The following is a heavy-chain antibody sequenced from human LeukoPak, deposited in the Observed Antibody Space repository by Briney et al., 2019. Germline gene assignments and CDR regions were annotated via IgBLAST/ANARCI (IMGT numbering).Heavy chain of an antibody. CDR1: GYTFTDYY. J-gene: IGHJ5*02. Sequence: GASVKVSCKASGYTFTDYYMHWVRQAPGQGLEWMGWINPNSGVTNYAQNFQGRVTMTRDTSISTAYMELTWLSSDDTAVYYCATAAPSAVVVPAAIHWFDPWGQGTLVTVSS. CDR2: INPNSGVT. V-gene: IGHV1-2*02. CDR3: ATAAPSAVVVPAAIHWFDP. D-gene: IGHD2-2*01.